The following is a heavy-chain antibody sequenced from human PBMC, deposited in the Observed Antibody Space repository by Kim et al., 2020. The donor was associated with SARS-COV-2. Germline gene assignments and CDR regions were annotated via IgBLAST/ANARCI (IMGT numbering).Heavy chain of an antibody. CDR2: IYTT. CDR3: ARDSLGYYDILTGYPPPNAFDI. D-gene: IGHD3-9*01. CDR1: GGSISSYY. Sequence: SETLSLTCTVSGGSISSYYWSWIRQPAGKGLEWTGRIYTTNYNPSLKSRVTMSVDTSKNQFSLKLSSVTAADTAVYYCARDSLGYYDILTGYPPPNAFDIWGQGTMVTVSS. J-gene: IGHJ3*02. V-gene: IGHV4-4*07.